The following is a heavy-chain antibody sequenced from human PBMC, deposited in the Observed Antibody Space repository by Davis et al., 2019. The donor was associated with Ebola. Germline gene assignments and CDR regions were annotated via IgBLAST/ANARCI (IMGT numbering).Heavy chain of an antibody. J-gene: IGHJ3*02. CDR3: AWSRDQNHPDAFDI. D-gene: IGHD1-14*01. V-gene: IGHV3-7*01. CDR1: GLTFESYW. CDR2: IKPDGSVK. Sequence: GESLKISCAASGLTFESYWMTWVRQSPGKGLEWVANIKPDGSVKGYVDSLRGRFTISRDNTKNTLYLQMNSLRAEDTAVYYCAWSRDQNHPDAFDIWGQGTMVTVSS.